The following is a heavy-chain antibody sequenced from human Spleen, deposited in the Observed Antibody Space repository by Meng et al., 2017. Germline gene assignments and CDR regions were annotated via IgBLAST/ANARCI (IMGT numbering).Heavy chain of an antibody. CDR1: GYNFPDYY. CDR2: INPKSGDT. V-gene: IGHV1-2*06. CDR3: ARDEDISAAGKLFGDY. Sequence: AAVKVSCKPSGYNFPDYYIHWVRRAPGQGLEWMGRINPKSGDTHYAQKLQARVTMTGDTSISTAYMELSGLRSDDTAMYYCARDEDISAAGKLFGDYWGQGTPVTVSS. J-gene: IGHJ4*02. D-gene: IGHD6-25*01.